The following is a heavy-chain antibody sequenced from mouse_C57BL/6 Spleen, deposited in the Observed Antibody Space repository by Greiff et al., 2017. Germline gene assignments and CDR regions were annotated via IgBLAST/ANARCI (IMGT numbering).Heavy chain of an antibody. D-gene: IGHD4-1*02. CDR2: LAPANGNT. CDR3: ARWGQLGRAY. CDR1: GFNIKNTY. J-gene: IGHJ3*01. V-gene: IGHV14-3*01. Sequence: VQLKESVAELVRPGASVKLSCTASGFNIKNTYMPWVKQRPEQGLEWIGRLAPANGNTKYAPKFQGKATITSDTSSNTAYLQLSSLTSEDTAIYYCARWGQLGRAYWGQGTLVTVSA.